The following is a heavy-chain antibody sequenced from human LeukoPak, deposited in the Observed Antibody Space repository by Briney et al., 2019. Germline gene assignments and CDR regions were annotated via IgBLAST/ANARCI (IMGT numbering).Heavy chain of an antibody. CDR1: GFTFSDYY. V-gene: IGHV3-11*01. CDR2: ISSSGSTI. D-gene: IGHD2-15*01. J-gene: IGHJ6*03. CDR3: ARPEVVAGTYYYYYYMDV. Sequence: GGSLRLSCAASGFTFSDYYMSWIRQAPGKGLEWVSYISSSGSTIYYADSVKGRFTISRDNAKNSLYLQMNSLRAEDTAVYYCARPEVVAGTYYYYYYMDVWGKGTTVTVSS.